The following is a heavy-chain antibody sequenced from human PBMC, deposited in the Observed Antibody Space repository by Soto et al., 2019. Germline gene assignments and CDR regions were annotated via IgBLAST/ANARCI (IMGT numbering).Heavy chain of an antibody. V-gene: IGHV1-69*12. CDR3: ARATTVVTDIYWYFDL. CDR1: GGTFSSYA. D-gene: IGHD2-21*02. Sequence: QVQLVQSGAEVKKPGSSVKVSCKASGGTFSSYAISWVRQAPGQGLEWMGGIIPIFGTANYAQKFQGRVTITADEXTXXAYMELSSLRSEDTAVYYCARATTVVTDIYWYFDLWGRGTLVTVSS. J-gene: IGHJ2*01. CDR2: IIPIFGTA.